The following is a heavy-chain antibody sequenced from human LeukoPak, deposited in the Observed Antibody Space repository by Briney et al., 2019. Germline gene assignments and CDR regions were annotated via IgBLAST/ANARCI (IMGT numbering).Heavy chain of an antibody. CDR1: GDSINTYY. CDR3: ARGLYYGAQPFDY. CDR2: IYSTGTT. V-gene: IGHV4-4*07. D-gene: IGHD4-17*01. J-gene: IGHJ4*02. Sequence: PSETLSLTCTVSGDSINTYYWDWIRQPAGKGLEWIGRIYSTGTTYYNPSLKSRVTISVGTSKNQFSLKLSSVTAADTAVYYCARGLYYGAQPFDYWGQGTLVTVSS.